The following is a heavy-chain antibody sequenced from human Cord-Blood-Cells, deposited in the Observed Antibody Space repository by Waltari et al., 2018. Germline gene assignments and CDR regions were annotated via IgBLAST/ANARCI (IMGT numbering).Heavy chain of an antibody. Sequence: EVQLVETGGGLIQPGGSLRLSCAASGFTVSSNSMSWVRQAPGKGLEWVSVIYSGGSTYYADSVKGRFTISRDNSKNTLYLQMNSLRAEDTAVYYCARASGYSGYEGYFDYWGQGTLVTVSS. CDR2: IYSGGST. J-gene: IGHJ4*02. V-gene: IGHV3-53*02. CDR3: ARASGYSGYEGYFDY. CDR1: GFTVSSNS. D-gene: IGHD5-12*01.